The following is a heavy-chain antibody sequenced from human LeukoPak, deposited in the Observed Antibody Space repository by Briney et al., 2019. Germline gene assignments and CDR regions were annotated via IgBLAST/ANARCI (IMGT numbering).Heavy chain of an antibody. CDR3: ARDPRNMGLDP. CDR1: GFTLSNYW. CDR2: SNGDGSIT. Sequence: GGSLRPSCAASGFTLSNYWMYWVRQAPGEGLVWVSRSNGDGSITNYADSVKGRFTISRDNAKNTLYLQMNSLRADDTAVYYCARDPRNMGLDPWGQGTLVTVSS. J-gene: IGHJ5*02. V-gene: IGHV3-74*01. D-gene: IGHD2/OR15-2a*01.